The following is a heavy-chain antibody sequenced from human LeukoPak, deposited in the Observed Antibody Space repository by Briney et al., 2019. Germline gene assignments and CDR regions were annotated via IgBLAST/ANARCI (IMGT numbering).Heavy chain of an antibody. J-gene: IGHJ4*02. CDR1: GYSISSGYY. V-gene: IGHV4-38-2*02. CDR3: ARGATVQAWVRGVIITYYFDY. Sequence: SETLSLTCTVSGYSISSGYYWGWIRQPPGKGLEWIGSIYHSGSTYYNPSLKSRVTISVDTSKNQFSLKLSSVTAADTAVYYCARGATVQAWVRGVIITYYFDYWGQGTLVTVSS. D-gene: IGHD3-10*01. CDR2: IYHSGST.